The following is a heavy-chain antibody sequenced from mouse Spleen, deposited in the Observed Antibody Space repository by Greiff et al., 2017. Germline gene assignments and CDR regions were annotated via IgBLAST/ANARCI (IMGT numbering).Heavy chain of an antibody. D-gene: IGHD3-2*02. Sequence: QVQLQQPGAELVKPGASVKLSCKASGYTFTSYWMQWVKQRPGQGLEWIGEIDPSDSYTNYNQKFKGKATLTVDTSSSTAYMQLSSLTSEDSAVYYCARRSSGRPFDYWGQGTTLTVSS. CDR1: GYTFTSYW. J-gene: IGHJ2*01. CDR2: IDPSDSYT. CDR3: ARRSSGRPFDY. V-gene: IGHV1-50*01.